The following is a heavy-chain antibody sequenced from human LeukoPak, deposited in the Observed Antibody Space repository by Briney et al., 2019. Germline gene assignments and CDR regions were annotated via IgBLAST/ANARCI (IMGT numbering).Heavy chain of an antibody. V-gene: IGHV4-39*01. J-gene: IGHJ3*02. Sequence: SETLSLTCIVSGVSISRSTDYWVWIRQSPVKGLEWIGSIFSSGSAYYNPSLKSRVTIFVDMSKTQFSLRLSSVTAADTAVYYCARHPTFCTNGACYTEGFDIWGQGTKVTVSS. CDR1: GVSISRSTDY. D-gene: IGHD2-8*01. CDR3: ARHPTFCTNGACYTEGFDI. CDR2: IFSSGSA.